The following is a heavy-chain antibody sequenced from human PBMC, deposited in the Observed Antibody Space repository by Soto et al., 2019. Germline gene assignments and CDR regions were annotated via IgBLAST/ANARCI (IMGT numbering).Heavy chain of an antibody. J-gene: IGHJ4*02. D-gene: IGHD3-22*01. Sequence: LSLTCTVSGGSISSGGYYWSWIRQHPGKGLEWIGYIYYSGGTYYNPSLKSRVTISVDTSKNQFSLKLSSVTAADTAVYYCARDRLSVNYYDSSGSIVDYFDYWGQGTLVTVSS. V-gene: IGHV4-31*03. CDR1: GGSISSGGYY. CDR2: IYYSGGT. CDR3: ARDRLSVNYYDSSGSIVDYFDY.